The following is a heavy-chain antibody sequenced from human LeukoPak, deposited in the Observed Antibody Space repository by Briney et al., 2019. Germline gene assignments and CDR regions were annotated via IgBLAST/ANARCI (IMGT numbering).Heavy chain of an antibody. CDR3: TRGLQGIDY. CDR2: LDTDVSST. D-gene: IGHD4-11*01. CDR1: GFAVSMYW. J-gene: IGHJ4*02. Sequence: TGGSLRLSCAASGFAVSMYWMHWVRQAPGKGLVWVSRLDTDVSSTDYADSVKGRFTISRDNAKNTLYLRMNSLRAEDTAVYYCTRGLQGIDYWGQGTLVSVSS. V-gene: IGHV3-74*01.